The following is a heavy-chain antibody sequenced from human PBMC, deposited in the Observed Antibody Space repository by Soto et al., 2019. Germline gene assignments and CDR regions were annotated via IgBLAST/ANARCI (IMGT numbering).Heavy chain of an antibody. CDR1: GFTSSYYA. D-gene: IGHD3-16*01. Sequence: EVQLLESGGGLVQPGRSLRLSCAASGFTSSYYAMSWVRQAPGKGLDWVSGISGSGDNTYYADSVKGRFTISRDHTQNTLYLQMNSLSSEDTAVYYWAIDMLSSSPHIIYGMDVWGQGTTVTVSS. J-gene: IGHJ6*02. CDR3: AIDMLSSSPHIIYGMDV. V-gene: IGHV3-23*01. CDR2: ISGSGDNT.